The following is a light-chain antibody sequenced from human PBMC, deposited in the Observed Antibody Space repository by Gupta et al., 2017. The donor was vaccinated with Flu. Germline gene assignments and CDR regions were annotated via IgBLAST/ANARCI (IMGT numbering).Light chain of an antibody. CDR2: GTY. V-gene: IGKV3-20*01. CDR1: QSVSSTY. CDR3: QHECNSPFT. J-gene: IGKJ2*01. Sequence: EIVLTQSPGTLSLSPGERATLSCRASQSVSSTYLAWYQQKPGQAPRLLIYGTYRRATGIADRFSGSGXGTXFTLTIXRREPEDSAVYHCQHECNSPFTFGXGTKLEIK.